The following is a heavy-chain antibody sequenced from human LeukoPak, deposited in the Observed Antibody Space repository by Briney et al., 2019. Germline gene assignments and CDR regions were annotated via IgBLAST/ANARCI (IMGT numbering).Heavy chain of an antibody. CDR3: ARVMDGYKNYYYYYMDV. V-gene: IGHV4-59*01. CDR1: GGSISSYY. Sequence: SETLSLTCTVSGGSISSYYWSWIRQPPGKGLEWIGYIYYSGSTNYNPSLKSRVTISVDTSKNQFSLKLSSVTAADTAVYYCARVMDGYKNYYYYYMDVWGKGTTVTISS. J-gene: IGHJ6*03. CDR2: IYYSGST. D-gene: IGHD5-24*01.